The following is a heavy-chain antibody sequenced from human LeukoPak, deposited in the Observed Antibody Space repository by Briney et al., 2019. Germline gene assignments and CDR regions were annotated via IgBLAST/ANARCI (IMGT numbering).Heavy chain of an antibody. J-gene: IGHJ4*02. V-gene: IGHV1-46*01. CDR1: GYTFTSYG. CDR2: INPSGGST. D-gene: IGHD6-13*01. CDR3: ARAPIAAAGTDFDY. Sequence: ASVKVSCKASGYTFTSYGISWVRQAPGQVLEWMGIINPSGGSTSYAQKFQGRVTMTRDTSTSTVYMELSSLRSEDTAVYYCARAPIAAAGTDFDYWGQGTLVTVSS.